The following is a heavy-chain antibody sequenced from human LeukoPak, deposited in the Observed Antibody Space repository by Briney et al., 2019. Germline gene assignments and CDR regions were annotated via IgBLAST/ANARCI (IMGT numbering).Heavy chain of an antibody. V-gene: IGHV4-30-4*01. CDR3: ARYGSGSTWFDL. CDR2: INYSGST. Sequence: PSETLSLTCTVSGGSISSDNYQWSWIRQPPGKGLEWIGYINYSGSTYYNPSLKSRVTISVDTSKNHFSLKLSSVTAADTAVYYCARYGSGSTWFDLWGQGTLVTVSS. J-gene: IGHJ5*02. CDR1: GGSISSDNYQ. D-gene: IGHD3-10*01.